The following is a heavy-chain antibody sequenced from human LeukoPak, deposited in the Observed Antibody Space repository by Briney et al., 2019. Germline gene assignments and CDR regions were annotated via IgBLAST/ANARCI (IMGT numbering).Heavy chain of an antibody. CDR3: AKDQAVAVAGTVGFDAFDI. D-gene: IGHD6-19*01. Sequence: GGSLRLSCAASGFTFSSYAMSWVRQAPGKGLEWVSAISGSGGSTYYADSVKGLFTISRDNSKNTLYLQMNSLRAEDTAVYYCAKDQAVAVAGTVGFDAFDIWGQGTMVTVSS. V-gene: IGHV3-23*01. CDR2: ISGSGGST. J-gene: IGHJ3*02. CDR1: GFTFSSYA.